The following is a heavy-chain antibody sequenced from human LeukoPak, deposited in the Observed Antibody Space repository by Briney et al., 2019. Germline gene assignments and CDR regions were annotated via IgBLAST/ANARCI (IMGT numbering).Heavy chain of an antibody. Sequence: GGSLRLSCAASGFTFSSYAMSWVRQAPGKGLDWVANIKEDGSEKYYVDSVKGRFTISRDNAKNSLYLQMNSLRAEDTAVYYCARGLIIDYWGQGTLVTVSS. CDR1: GFTFSSYA. V-gene: IGHV3-7*01. CDR2: IKEDGSEK. CDR3: ARGLIIDY. D-gene: IGHD3-22*01. J-gene: IGHJ4*02.